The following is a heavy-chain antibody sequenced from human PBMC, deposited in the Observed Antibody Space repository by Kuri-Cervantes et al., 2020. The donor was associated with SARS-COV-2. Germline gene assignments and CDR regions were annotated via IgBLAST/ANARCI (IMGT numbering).Heavy chain of an antibody. D-gene: IGHD3-10*01. Sequence: ESLKISCTVSGGSISSSSYYWGWIRQPPGKGLEWIGSIYHSGSTYYNPSLKSRVTISVDTSKNQFSLKLSSVTAADTAVYYCARVRSYYGSGSYLFDYWGQGTLVTVSS. CDR3: ARVRSYYGSGSYLFDY. V-gene: IGHV4-39*07. CDR1: GGSISSSSYY. J-gene: IGHJ4*02. CDR2: IYHSGST.